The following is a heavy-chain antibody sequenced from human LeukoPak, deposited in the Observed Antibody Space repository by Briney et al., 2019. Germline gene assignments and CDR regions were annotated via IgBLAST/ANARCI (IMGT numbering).Heavy chain of an antibody. CDR3: ARPRPGTTTYFDN. J-gene: IGHJ4*02. CDR2: ISGGGDII. V-gene: IGHV3-23*01. D-gene: IGHD1-1*01. Sequence: PGGSLRLSCAASGFPFSSYAMNWVRQAPGKGLEWVSKISGGGDIIYYADSVKGRFSISRDNSKNTLYLRMSSLRADDTAVYYCARPRPGTTTYFDNWGQGTLVTVSS. CDR1: GFPFSSYA.